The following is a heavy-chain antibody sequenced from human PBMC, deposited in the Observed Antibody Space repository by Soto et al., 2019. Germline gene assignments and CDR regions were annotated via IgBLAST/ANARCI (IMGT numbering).Heavy chain of an antibody. CDR2: ISSTGSYT. CDR3: VRDPTIRSSTDD. Sequence: PGGSLRLSCAASGFKFGDYYMTWIRQAPGTGLTWVSYISSTGSYTKYADSVKGRFTISRDNGKSSLYLQMDNLRDEDTGIYYCVRDPTIRSSTDDWGRGTQVTVSS. V-gene: IGHV3-11*05. J-gene: IGHJ4*01. CDR1: GFKFGDYY. D-gene: IGHD1-26*01.